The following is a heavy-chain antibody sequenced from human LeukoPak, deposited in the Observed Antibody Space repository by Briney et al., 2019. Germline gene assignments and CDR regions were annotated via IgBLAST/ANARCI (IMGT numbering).Heavy chain of an antibody. Sequence: PSETLSLTCTVSGGSISSSSYYWGWIRQPPGKGLEWIGSIYYSGSTYYNPSLKSRVTISVDTSKNQFSLKLSSVTVADTAVYYCARDRVDTGVMTYYYYYGMDVWGQGTTVTVSS. CDR2: IYYSGST. CDR1: GGSISSSSYY. J-gene: IGHJ6*02. V-gene: IGHV4-39*07. CDR3: ARDRVDTGVMTYYYYYGMDV. D-gene: IGHD5-18*01.